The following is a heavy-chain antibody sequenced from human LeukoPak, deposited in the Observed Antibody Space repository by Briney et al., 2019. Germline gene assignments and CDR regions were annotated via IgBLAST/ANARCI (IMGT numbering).Heavy chain of an antibody. J-gene: IGHJ6*03. V-gene: IGHV4-4*09. D-gene: IGHD2-21*01. CDR3: AKHDTDFGAAHFYMDV. Sequence: SETLSLTCAVSGGSINTYYWSWIRQPPGKGLEWVGYIYSTGNTNYNPSLKGRVTISLDTSKNQFSPNLSSVTAADTAVYYCAKHDTDFGAAHFYMDVWGKGTTVTVSS. CDR2: IYSTGNT. CDR1: GGSINTYY.